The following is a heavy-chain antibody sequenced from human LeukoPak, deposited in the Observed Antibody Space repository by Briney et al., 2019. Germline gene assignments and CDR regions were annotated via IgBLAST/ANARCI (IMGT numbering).Heavy chain of an antibody. V-gene: IGHV4-59*01. CDR2: IYHSGST. CDR1: GGSISTYY. Sequence: PSETLSLTCTVSGGSISTYYWNWIQQPPGKGLEWIGYIYHSGSTNYNPSLQGRVTISVDTSKNQFSLNLNSVTAADTAVYYCARGGAARLHFQNWGQGTLVTVSS. D-gene: IGHD6-6*01. CDR3: ARGGAARLHFQN. J-gene: IGHJ1*01.